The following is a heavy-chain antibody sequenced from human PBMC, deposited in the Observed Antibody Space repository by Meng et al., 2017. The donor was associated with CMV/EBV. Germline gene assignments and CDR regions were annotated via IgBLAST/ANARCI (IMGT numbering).Heavy chain of an antibody. J-gene: IGHJ6*02. CDR2: ISSSSSYI. CDR1: GFTFSSYS. V-gene: IGHV3-21*01. Sequence: GESLKISCAASGFTFSSYSMNWVRQAPGKGLEWVSSISSSSSYIYYVDSVKGRFTISRDNAKNSLYLQMNSLRAEDTAVYYCARRDCSSTSCYNSYYYYGMDVWGQGTTVTVSS. D-gene: IGHD2-2*02. CDR3: ARRDCSSTSCYNSYYYYGMDV.